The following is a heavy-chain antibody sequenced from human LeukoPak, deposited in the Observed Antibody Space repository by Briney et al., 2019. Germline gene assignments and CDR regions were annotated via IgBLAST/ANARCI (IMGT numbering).Heavy chain of an antibody. V-gene: IGHV3-21*01. J-gene: IGHJ3*02. Sequence: PGGSLRLSCAASGFTFSSYSMNWVRQAPGKGLEWVSSISSSSSYIYYADSVKGRFTVSRDNAKNSLYLQMNSLRAEDTAVYYCAAGSSSDAFDIWGQGTMVTVSS. CDR1: GFTFSSYS. CDR3: AAGSSSDAFDI. D-gene: IGHD6-6*01. CDR2: ISSSSSYI.